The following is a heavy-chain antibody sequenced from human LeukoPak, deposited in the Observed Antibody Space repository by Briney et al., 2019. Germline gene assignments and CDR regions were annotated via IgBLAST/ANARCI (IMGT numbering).Heavy chain of an antibody. Sequence: GGSLRLSCAASGFTFSSYGMHWVRQAPGKGLEWVAIISYDGSNKYYADSVKGRFTISRDNSKNTLYLQMNSLRAEDTAVYYCAKDYCSSTSCHRPGAFDIWGQGTMVTVSS. CDR3: AKDYCSSTSCHRPGAFDI. CDR1: GFTFSSYG. D-gene: IGHD2-2*01. V-gene: IGHV3-30*18. CDR2: ISYDGSNK. J-gene: IGHJ3*02.